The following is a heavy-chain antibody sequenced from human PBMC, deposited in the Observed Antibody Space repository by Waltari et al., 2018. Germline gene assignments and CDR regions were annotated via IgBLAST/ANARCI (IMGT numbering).Heavy chain of an antibody. CDR3: ARGRNVRGVIITLFDY. CDR1: GGSFSGYY. J-gene: IGHJ4*02. CDR2: INHSGST. Sequence: QVQLQQWGAGLLKPSETLSLTCAVYGGSFSGYYWSWIRPPPGKGLECIGEINHSGSTNYNPSLKSRVTISVDTSKNQFSLKLSSVTAADTAVYYCARGRNVRGVIITLFDYWGQGTLVTVSS. D-gene: IGHD3-10*02. V-gene: IGHV4-34*01.